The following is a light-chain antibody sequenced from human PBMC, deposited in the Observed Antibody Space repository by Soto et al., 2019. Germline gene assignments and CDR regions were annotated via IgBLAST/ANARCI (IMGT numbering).Light chain of an antibody. Sequence: QSALTQPASVSGSPGQSITISCTGTSSDVGSYNYVSWYQQHPGKAPKLMIYGVSDRPSGISSRFSGSKSGNTASLTISGLQTEDEADYYCSSYTDSSTRFGTGTKLTVL. CDR1: SSDVGSYNY. J-gene: IGLJ1*01. V-gene: IGLV2-14*01. CDR2: GVS. CDR3: SSYTDSSTR.